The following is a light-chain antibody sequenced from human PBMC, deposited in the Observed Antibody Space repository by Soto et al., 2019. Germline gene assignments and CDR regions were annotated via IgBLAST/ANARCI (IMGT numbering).Light chain of an antibody. CDR1: SSNIGSNT. V-gene: IGLV1-44*01. Sequence: QSALTHPPSASRTPGQRVTISRSGSSSNIGSNTVNWYQQLPGTAPKLLLYSNNQRPSGVPDRFSGSKSGTSASLAISGLQSEDEADYYCAAWDDSLNGSYVFGTGTKVTVL. J-gene: IGLJ1*01. CDR3: AAWDDSLNGSYV. CDR2: SNN.